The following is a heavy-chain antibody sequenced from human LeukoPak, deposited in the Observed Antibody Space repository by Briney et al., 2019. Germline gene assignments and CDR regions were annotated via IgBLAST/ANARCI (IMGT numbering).Heavy chain of an antibody. Sequence: GGSLRLSWAASGFTFSSYDMNWVRQAPGKGLEWVANIKQDGSEKNYVDSVKGRFTISRDNAKKSLDLQMNSLRVEDTAVYYCARRRYNWNGIDYWGQGTLVTVSS. CDR1: GFTFSSYD. V-gene: IGHV3-7*01. J-gene: IGHJ4*02. CDR2: IKQDGSEK. CDR3: ARRRYNWNGIDY. D-gene: IGHD1-1*01.